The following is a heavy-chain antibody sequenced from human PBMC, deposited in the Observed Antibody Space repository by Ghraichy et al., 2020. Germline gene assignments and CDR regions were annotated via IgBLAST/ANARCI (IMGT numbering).Heavy chain of an antibody. J-gene: IGHJ5*02. CDR1: GGSLTNYY. CDR2: INHSGST. V-gene: IGHV4-34*01. Sequence: SQTLSLTCAVYGGSLTNYYWDWIRQTPGKGLEWIGEINHSGSTNYNPSLKSRVAISLDTSKNQFLLKLNSVTVADTAVYFCARRSIRSTVVVQPPTRGGFDPWGQGVLVTVSS. CDR3: ARRSIRSTVVVQPPTRGGFDP. D-gene: IGHD1-1*01.